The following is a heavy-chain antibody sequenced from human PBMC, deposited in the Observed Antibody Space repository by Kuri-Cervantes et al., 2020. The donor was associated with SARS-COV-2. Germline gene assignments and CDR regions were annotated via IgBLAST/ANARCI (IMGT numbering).Heavy chain of an antibody. V-gene: IGHV3-21*01. CDR3: ARNPRAYGGFGP. J-gene: IGHJ5*02. D-gene: IGHD3-10*01. Sequence: GGSLRLSCAASGFTFSSYSMNWVRQAPGKGLEWVSSISSSSSYIYYADSVKGRFTISRDNAKNSLYLQMNSLRAEDTAVYYCARNPRAYGGFGPWGQGTLVTVSS. CDR1: GFTFSSYS. CDR2: ISSSSSYI.